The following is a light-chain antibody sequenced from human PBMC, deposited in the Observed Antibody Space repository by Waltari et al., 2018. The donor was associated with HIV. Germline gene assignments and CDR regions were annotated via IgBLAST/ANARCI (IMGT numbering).Light chain of an antibody. J-gene: IGLJ2*01. Sequence: QSVLTQPPSVSATPGQRVTISCSGSRSNIGNNIVTWYQQLPGTAPKLIIYGNDQRPSGVPDRFSGSKSGTSASLAISGLQSEDEADYYCATWDDSLNGPLFGGGTKLTVL. V-gene: IGLV1-44*01. CDR3: ATWDDSLNGPL. CDR1: RSNIGNNI. CDR2: GND.